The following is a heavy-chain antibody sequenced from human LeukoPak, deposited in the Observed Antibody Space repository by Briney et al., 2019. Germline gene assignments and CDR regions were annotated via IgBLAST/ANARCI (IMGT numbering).Heavy chain of an antibody. CDR2: INPNSGGT. V-gene: IGHV1-2*02. D-gene: IGHD3-22*01. Sequence: ASVKVSCKASGYTFIGYYMHWVRQAPGQGLERMGWINPNSGGTNYAQKFQGRVTMTRDTSISTAYMELSRLRSDDTAVYYCARVNLYYDSSGPFDYWGQGTLVTVSS. CDR3: ARVNLYYDSSGPFDY. J-gene: IGHJ4*02. CDR1: GYTFIGYY.